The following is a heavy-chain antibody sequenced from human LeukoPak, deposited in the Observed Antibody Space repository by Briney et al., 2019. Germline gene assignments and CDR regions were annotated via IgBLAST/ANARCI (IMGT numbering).Heavy chain of an antibody. D-gene: IGHD3-3*01. J-gene: IGHJ4*02. Sequence: PGGSLRLSCAASGFTFSSYEMNWVRQAPGKGLEWVSYISSSGSTIYYADSVKGRFTISRDNAKNSLYLQMNSLRAEETAVYYCASRPRFLGPDYWGQGTLVTVSS. CDR1: GFTFSSYE. CDR2: ISSSGSTI. V-gene: IGHV3-48*03. CDR3: ASRPRFLGPDY.